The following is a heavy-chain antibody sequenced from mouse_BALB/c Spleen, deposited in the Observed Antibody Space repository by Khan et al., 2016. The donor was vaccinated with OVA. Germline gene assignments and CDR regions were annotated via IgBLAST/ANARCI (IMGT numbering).Heavy chain of an antibody. CDR2: ISYSGGT. Sequence: EVQLQESGPSLVKPSQSLSLTCTVTGYSITSGYAWNWIRQFLGNKLEWMGYISYSGGTSYNPSLKSRISITRDTSKNQFFLQLNSVTTEDTATYYCARGNYYGYYVDYWGQGTPLTVSS. CDR1: GYSITSGYA. V-gene: IGHV3-2*02. CDR3: ARGNYYGYYVDY. D-gene: IGHD1-1*01. J-gene: IGHJ2*01.